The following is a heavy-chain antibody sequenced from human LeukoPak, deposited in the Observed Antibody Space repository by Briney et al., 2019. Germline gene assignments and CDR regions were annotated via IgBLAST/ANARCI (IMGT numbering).Heavy chain of an antibody. J-gene: IGHJ6*02. CDR3: ARDRRGSSGWYPPLDYGMDV. CDR1: GFTVSSNY. D-gene: IGHD6-19*01. Sequence: GGSLRLSCAASGFTVSSNYMSWVRQAPGKGLEWVSVIYSGGSTYYADSVKGRFTISRDNSKNTLYLQMNSLRAEDTAVYYCARDRRGSSGWYPPLDYGMDVWGQGTTVTVSS. CDR2: IYSGGST. V-gene: IGHV3-66*01.